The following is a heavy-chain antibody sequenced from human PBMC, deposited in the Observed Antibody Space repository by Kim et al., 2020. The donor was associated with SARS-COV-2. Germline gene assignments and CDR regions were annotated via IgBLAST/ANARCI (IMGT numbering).Heavy chain of an antibody. CDR3: AKDMRSSWSGYIPPYYYYGIDV. J-gene: IGHJ6*02. CDR1: GFTFDDYA. V-gene: IGHV3-9*01. CDR2: ISWNSGSI. D-gene: IGHD3-3*01. Sequence: GGSLRLSCAASGFTFDDYAMHWVRQAPGKGLEWVSGISWNSGSIGYADSVKGRFTISRDNAKNSLYLQMNSLRAEDTALYYCAKDMRSSWSGYIPPYYYYGIDVWGQGTTVTVSS.